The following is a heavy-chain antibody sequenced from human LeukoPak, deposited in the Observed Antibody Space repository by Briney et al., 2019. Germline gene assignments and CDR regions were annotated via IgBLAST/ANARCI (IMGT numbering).Heavy chain of an antibody. CDR1: GGSISIYY. J-gene: IGHJ3*02. CDR3: ARGGYCSSTSCYPRDVSDI. Sequence: SETLSLTCSVSGGSISIYYWSWIRQPAGKGLEWIGRMYASGSTNYNPSLKSRVTMSVDTSKNQFSLKLRSVTAADTAVYFCARGGYCSSTSCYPRDVSDIWGQGTMVTVSS. V-gene: IGHV4-4*07. CDR2: MYASGST. D-gene: IGHD2-2*01.